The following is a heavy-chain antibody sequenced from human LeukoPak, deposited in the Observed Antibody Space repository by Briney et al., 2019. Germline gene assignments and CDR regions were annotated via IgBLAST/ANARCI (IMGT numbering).Heavy chain of an antibody. Sequence: SVEVSCKASGGTFSSYAISWVRQAPGQGLEWMGRIIPIFGTANYAQKFQGRVTITTDESTSTAYMELSSLRSEDTAVYYCASGTGTTNDYWGQGTLVTVSS. CDR3: ASGTGTTNDY. V-gene: IGHV1-69*05. CDR1: GGTFSSYA. D-gene: IGHD1-1*01. J-gene: IGHJ4*02. CDR2: IIPIFGTA.